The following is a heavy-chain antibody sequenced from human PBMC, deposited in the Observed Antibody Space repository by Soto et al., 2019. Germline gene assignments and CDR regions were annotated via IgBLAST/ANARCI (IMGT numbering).Heavy chain of an antibody. CDR3: ARGVSTSGAYYTGRAAYDL. Sequence: QVQLVQSGAVVKKPGSSVEVSCKASGGTFNGYGISWVRQAPGQGLEWMGGTVPVFDTSKYAPRFQGRVTITADKSTSTAYMELSSVRSEDTAIYFCARGVSTSGAYYTGRAAYDLWGQGTLVIVSS. J-gene: IGHJ3*01. CDR1: GGTFNGYG. CDR2: TVPVFDTS. D-gene: IGHD3-10*01. V-gene: IGHV1-69*06.